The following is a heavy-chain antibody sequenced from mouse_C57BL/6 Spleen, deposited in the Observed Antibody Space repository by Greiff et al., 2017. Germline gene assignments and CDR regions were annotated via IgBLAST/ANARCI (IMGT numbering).Heavy chain of an antibody. D-gene: IGHD4-1*02. CDR1: GYTFTSYW. CDR3: EQLGQGPYYYAMDY. V-gene: IGHV1-55*01. Sequence: VQLQQPGAELVKPGASVKMSCKASGYTFTSYWITWVKQRPGQGLEWIGDIYPGSGSTNYNEKFKSKATLTVDTSSSTAYMHLRSLTAEDSAVYSCEQLGQGPYYYAMDYWGQGTSVTVSS. J-gene: IGHJ4*01. CDR2: IYPGSGST.